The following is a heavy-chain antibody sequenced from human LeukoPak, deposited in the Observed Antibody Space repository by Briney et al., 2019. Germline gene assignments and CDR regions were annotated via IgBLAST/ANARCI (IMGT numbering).Heavy chain of an antibody. Sequence: ASVKVSCKASGYTFTSYDINWVRQATGQELEWMGWMNPNSGNTGYAQKFQGRVTMTRNTSISTAYMELSSLRSEDTAVYYCARYYDFWSGYLGYYYYYGMDVWGQGTTVTVSS. V-gene: IGHV1-8*01. CDR3: ARYYDFWSGYLGYYYYYGMDV. CDR2: MNPNSGNT. CDR1: GYTFTSYD. D-gene: IGHD3-3*01. J-gene: IGHJ6*02.